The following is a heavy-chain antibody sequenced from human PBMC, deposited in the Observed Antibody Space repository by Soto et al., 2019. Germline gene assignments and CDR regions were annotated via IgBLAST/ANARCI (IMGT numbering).Heavy chain of an antibody. CDR1: GFTFSSYG. V-gene: IGHV3-30*18. CDR2: ISYDGSNK. J-gene: IGHJ6*03. CDR3: AKDPHSNYVRRLYSDYYMDV. D-gene: IGHD4-4*01. Sequence: GGSLRLSCAASGFTFSSYGMHWVRQAPGKGLEWVAVISYDGSNKYYADSVKGRFTISRDNSKNTLYLQMNSLRAEDTAVYYCAKDPHSNYVRRLYSDYYMDVWGKGTTVTVSS.